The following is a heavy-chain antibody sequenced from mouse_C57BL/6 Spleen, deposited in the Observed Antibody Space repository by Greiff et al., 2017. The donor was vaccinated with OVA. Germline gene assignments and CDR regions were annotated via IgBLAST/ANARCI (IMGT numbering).Heavy chain of an antibody. CDR1: GYTFTSYW. Sequence: QVQLQQPGAELVKPGASVKLSCKASGYTFTSYWMHWVKQRPGQGLEWIGMIHPNSGSTNYNEKFKSKATLTVDKSSSTAYMQLSSLTSEDSAVYYCARCYGSSLYYAMDYWGQGTSVTVSS. CDR2: IHPNSGST. J-gene: IGHJ4*01. D-gene: IGHD1-1*01. V-gene: IGHV1-64*01. CDR3: ARCYGSSLYYAMDY.